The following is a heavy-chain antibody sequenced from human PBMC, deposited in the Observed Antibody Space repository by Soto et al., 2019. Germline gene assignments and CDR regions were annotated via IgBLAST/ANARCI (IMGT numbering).Heavy chain of an antibody. CDR2: IDHSGST. CDR3: VRDSGNGWKDY. V-gene: IGHV4-4*02. CDR1: GGSISSTNW. D-gene: IGHD6-19*01. J-gene: IGHJ4*02. Sequence: QVQLQESGPGLVKPSGTLSLTCAVSGGSISSTNWWNWVRQPPGKGLEWIGEIDHSGSTNYNPSRKSRVTLSVDKPKNQFSLRLSSVTGGDTAVYYCVRDSGNGWKDYWGQGTLVTVSS.